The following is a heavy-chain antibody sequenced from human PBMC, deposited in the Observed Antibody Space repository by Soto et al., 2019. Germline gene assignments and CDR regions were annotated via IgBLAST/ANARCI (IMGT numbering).Heavy chain of an antibody. CDR3: AKGSRGYSGYVFDY. CDR2: ISGSGSTT. V-gene: IGHV3-23*01. Sequence: LRLSCAASGFSFGGYAMNWVRQAPGKGLEWVSSISGSGSTTYYADSVRGRFTISRDNSKNTLYLQMNSLRAEDTAVYYCAKGSRGYSGYVFDYWGQGTLVTVSS. J-gene: IGHJ4*02. CDR1: GFSFGGYA. D-gene: IGHD5-12*01.